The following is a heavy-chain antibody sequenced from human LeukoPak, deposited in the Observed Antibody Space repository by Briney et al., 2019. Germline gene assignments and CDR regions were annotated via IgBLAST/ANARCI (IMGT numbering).Heavy chain of an antibody. D-gene: IGHD6-19*01. J-gene: IGHJ4*02. V-gene: IGHV3-11*01. CDR1: GFTFSDYY. CDR3: ARVSGWNPLEAAHLDY. CDR2: ISSSGSTI. Sequence: PGGSLRLSCAASGFTFSDYYMSWIRQAPGKGLEWVSYISSSGSTIYYADSVKGRFTISRDNAKNSPYLQMNSLRAEDTAVYYCARVSGWNPLEAAHLDYWGQGTLVTVSS.